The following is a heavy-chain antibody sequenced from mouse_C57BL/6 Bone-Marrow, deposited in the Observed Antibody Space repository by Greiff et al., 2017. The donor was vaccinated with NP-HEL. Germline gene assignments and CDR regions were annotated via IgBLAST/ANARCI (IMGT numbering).Heavy chain of an antibody. J-gene: IGHJ2*01. CDR1: GYTFTDYY. CDR2: IYPGSGNT. V-gene: IGHV1-76*01. Sequence: QVQLQQSGAELVRPGASVKLSCKASGYTFTDYYINWVKQRPGQGLEWIARIYPGSGNTYYNEKFKGKATLTAEKSSSTAYMQLSSLTSEDSAVYFCARWGYYWGQGTTLTVSS. CDR3: ARWGYY.